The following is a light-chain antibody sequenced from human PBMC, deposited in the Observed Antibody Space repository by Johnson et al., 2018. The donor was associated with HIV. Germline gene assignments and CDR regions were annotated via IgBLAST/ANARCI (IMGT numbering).Light chain of an antibody. V-gene: IGLV1-51*01. J-gene: IGLJ1*01. CDR3: GTWDTSLSAYV. CDR1: TSKIGNNY. Sequence: QSVLTQPPSVSAAPGQKVTISCSGSTSKIGNNYVSWYQHLPGAAPKLLIYDSNKRPSGLPDRFSGSKSGTSATLGISGLQTGDEADYYCGTWDTSLSAYVFGTGTKVTVL. CDR2: DSN.